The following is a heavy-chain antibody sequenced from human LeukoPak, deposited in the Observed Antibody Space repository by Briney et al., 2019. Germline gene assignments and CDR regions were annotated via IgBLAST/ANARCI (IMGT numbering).Heavy chain of an antibody. D-gene: IGHD3-22*01. CDR1: GFTFRSYS. V-gene: IGHV3-48*01. Sequence: SGGSLRLSCAASGFTFRSYSMNWVRQAPGKGLEWVSYITSSSDTTYYADSVKGRFTISRDNAKNSLYLQMNSLRAEDTAVYYCARPSTDCYDGSGYYFEYFDYWGQGTLVTVSS. CDR2: ITSSSDTT. CDR3: ARPSTDCYDGSGYYFEYFDY. J-gene: IGHJ4*02.